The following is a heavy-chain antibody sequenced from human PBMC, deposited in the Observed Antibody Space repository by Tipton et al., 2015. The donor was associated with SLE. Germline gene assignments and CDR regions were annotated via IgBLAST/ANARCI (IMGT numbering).Heavy chain of an antibody. CDR1: GISIIGYY. CDR2: IYYTGTT. V-gene: IGHV4-59*01. D-gene: IGHD3-3*01. Sequence: TLSLTCSVSGISIIGYYWTWIRQPPGKGLEWIGSIYYTGTTSYNPSLKSQLTISVDTSKNQFSLKLSSMTAADTAVYFCARTGPDVELEWGDYFDFWGQGTLVTVSS. CDR3: ARTGPDVELEWGDYFDF. J-gene: IGHJ4*02.